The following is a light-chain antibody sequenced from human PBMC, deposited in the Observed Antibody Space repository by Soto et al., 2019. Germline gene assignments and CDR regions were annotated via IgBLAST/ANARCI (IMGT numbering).Light chain of an antibody. CDR1: QSVNNDY. V-gene: IGKV3-20*01. CDR3: QQNGTSPPT. Sequence: ETVLTQSPGTLSLSPGERATLSCRATQSVNNDYLAWYQQRPGLAPRLLIFGASGRATGIPDRFSGSGSGTDFTLTISGLEPEDFAINYCQQNGTSPPTFGGGPRWRSN. CDR2: GAS. J-gene: IGKJ4*01.